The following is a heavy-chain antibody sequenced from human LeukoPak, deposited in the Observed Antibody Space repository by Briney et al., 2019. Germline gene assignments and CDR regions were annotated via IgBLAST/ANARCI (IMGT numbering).Heavy chain of an antibody. CDR3: ARDPCGDYVFDY. Sequence: PGGSLRVSCAASGFTLSSYAMSWVRQAPEKGLEWVSGINVSGGSTYYADSVKGRFTISRDNSKNTLYLQINSLRAEDTAVYYCARDPCGDYVFDYWGQGTLVTVSS. CDR2: INVSGGST. D-gene: IGHD4-17*01. V-gene: IGHV3-23*01. J-gene: IGHJ4*02. CDR1: GFTLSSYA.